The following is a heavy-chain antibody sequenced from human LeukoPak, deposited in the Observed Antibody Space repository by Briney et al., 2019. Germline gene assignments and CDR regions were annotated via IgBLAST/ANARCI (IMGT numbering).Heavy chain of an antibody. J-gene: IGHJ5*02. Sequence: SETLSLTCAVYGGSFSGYYWSWIRQPPGMGLEWIGEINHSGSTNYNPSLKSRVTISVDTSKNQFSLKLSSVTAADTAVYYCARGTKYCSSTSCYRALGWFDPWGQGTLVTVSS. CDR1: GGSFSGYY. D-gene: IGHD2-2*02. CDR3: ARGTKYCSSTSCYRALGWFDP. CDR2: INHSGST. V-gene: IGHV4-34*01.